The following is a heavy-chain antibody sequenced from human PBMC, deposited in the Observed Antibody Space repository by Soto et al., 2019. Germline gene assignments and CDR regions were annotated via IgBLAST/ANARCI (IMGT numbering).Heavy chain of an antibody. Sequence: ASVTVSCKASGYTIISYAMHWVRQAPGQRLEWMGCINAGNGNTKYSQKFQGRVTITRDTSASTAYMELSSLRSEDTAMYYCAREYYSSSFDNWGQGTLVTVSS. J-gene: IGHJ4*02. CDR2: INAGNGNT. CDR1: GYTIISYA. CDR3: AREYYSSSFDN. D-gene: IGHD6-6*01. V-gene: IGHV1-3*01.